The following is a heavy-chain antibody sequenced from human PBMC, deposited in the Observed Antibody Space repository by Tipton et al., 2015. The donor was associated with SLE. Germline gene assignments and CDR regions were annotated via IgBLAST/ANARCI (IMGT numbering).Heavy chain of an antibody. Sequence: TLSLTCAVYGGSFSGYYWSWIRQPPGKGLEWIGEINHSGSTNYNPSLKSRVTISVDTSKNQFSLKLSSVTAADTAVYYCARSPLDSSGYPYYYFDYWGQGTLVTVSS. J-gene: IGHJ4*02. CDR3: ARSPLDSSGYPYYYFDY. CDR2: INHSGST. V-gene: IGHV4-34*01. CDR1: GGSFSGYY. D-gene: IGHD3-22*01.